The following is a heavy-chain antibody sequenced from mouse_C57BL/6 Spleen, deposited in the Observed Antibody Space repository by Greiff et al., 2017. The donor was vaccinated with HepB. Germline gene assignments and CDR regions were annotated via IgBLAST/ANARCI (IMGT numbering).Heavy chain of an antibody. CDR1: GFTFSNYW. CDR2: IRLKSDNYAT. J-gene: IGHJ4*01. V-gene: IGHV6-3*01. Sequence: EVKLEESGGGLVQPGGSMKLSCVASGFTFSNYWMNWVRQSPEKGLEWVAQIRLKSDNYATHYAESVKGRFTISRDDSKSSVYLQMNNLRAEDTGIYYCTRESYYAMDYWGQGTSVTVSS. CDR3: TRESYYAMDY.